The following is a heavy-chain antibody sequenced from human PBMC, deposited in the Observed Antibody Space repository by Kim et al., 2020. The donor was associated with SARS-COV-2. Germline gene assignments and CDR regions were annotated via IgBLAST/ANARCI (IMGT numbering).Heavy chain of an antibody. CDR1: GFTFSSYV. Sequence: GGSLRLSCAASGFTFSSYVMSWVRQAPGKGLEWVSAISGSGGSTYYADSVKGRFTISRDNSKNTLYLQMNSLRAEDTAVYYCAKSGVVVITPGDYWGQGTLVTVAS. D-gene: IGHD3-22*01. V-gene: IGHV3-23*01. CDR3: AKSGVVVITPGDY. CDR2: ISGSGGST. J-gene: IGHJ4*02.